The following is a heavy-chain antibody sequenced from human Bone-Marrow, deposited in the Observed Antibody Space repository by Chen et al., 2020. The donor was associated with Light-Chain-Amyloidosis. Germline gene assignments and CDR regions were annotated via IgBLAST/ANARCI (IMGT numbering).Heavy chain of an antibody. V-gene: IGHV3-9*01. Sequence: EEHVVESGGGLVQPGRSLRLSCEAPGFTLDDHAMHWVRQAPGKGVAWVSGISWNSGVKRYVDSVRGRFTISRDGVKNSLYLQMNSLRPEDTALYYCAKDKGGSMGFGMDVWGQGTTVIVSS. D-gene: IGHD3-10*01. CDR2: ISWNSGVK. J-gene: IGHJ6*02. CDR1: GFTLDDHA. CDR3: AKDKGGSMGFGMDV.